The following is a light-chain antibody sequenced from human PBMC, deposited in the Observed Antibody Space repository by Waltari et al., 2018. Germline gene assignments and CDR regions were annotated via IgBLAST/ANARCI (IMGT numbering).Light chain of an antibody. CDR1: QSVSSN. CDR3: QQYNNWPPWT. V-gene: IGKV3-15*01. CDR2: GAS. J-gene: IGKJ1*01. Sequence: EIVMTQSPATLSVSPGERATLSCRASQSVSSNLAWYQQTPGQAPRLLIYGASTRATGIPARFSGSGSGTEFTLTISGLQSEDFAVYYCQQYNNWPPWTFGQGTKVEIK.